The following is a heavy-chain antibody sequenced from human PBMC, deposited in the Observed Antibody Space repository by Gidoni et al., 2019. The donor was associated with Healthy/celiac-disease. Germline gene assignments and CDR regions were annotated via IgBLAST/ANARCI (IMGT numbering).Heavy chain of an antibody. CDR3: ARDGIGIAVAGNWFDP. CDR2: ISSSSSYI. V-gene: IGHV3-21*01. Sequence: EVQLVESGGGLVKPGGSLRLSCAASGFTFSGYSMNWVRQAPGKGLEWVSSISSSSSYIYYADSVKGRFTISRDNAKNSLYLQMNSLRAEDTAVYYCARDGIGIAVAGNWFDPWGQGTLVTVSS. J-gene: IGHJ5*02. D-gene: IGHD6-19*01. CDR1: GFTFSGYS.